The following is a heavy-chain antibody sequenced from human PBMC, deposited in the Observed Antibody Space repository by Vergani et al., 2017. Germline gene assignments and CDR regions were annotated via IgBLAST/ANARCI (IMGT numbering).Heavy chain of an antibody. CDR2: IYYSGST. V-gene: IGHV4-31*03. J-gene: IGHJ4*02. CDR3: ARGVRRNTAMVNQYFDD. CDR1: GGSISSGGYY. Sequence: QVQLQESGPGLVKPSQTLSLTCTVSGGSISSGGYYWSWIRQHPGKGLEWIGYIYYSGSTYYNPSLKSRVTISVDTSKNQFSLKLSSVTAADTAVYYCARGVRRNTAMVNQYFDDWGQGTLVTVSS. D-gene: IGHD5-18*01.